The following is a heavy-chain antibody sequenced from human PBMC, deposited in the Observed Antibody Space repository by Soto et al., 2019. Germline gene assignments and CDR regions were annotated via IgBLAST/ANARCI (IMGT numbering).Heavy chain of an antibody. D-gene: IGHD6-19*01. J-gene: IGHJ6*02. CDR3: ARLVAVAGTPSYYYGMDV. CDR2: IYPGDSDT. V-gene: IGHV5-51*01. Sequence: GESLKISCKGSGYSFTSYWIGWVRQMPGKGLEWMGIIYPGDSDTRYSPSFQGQVTISADKSISTAYLQWSSLKASDTAMYYCARLVAVAGTPSYYYGMDVWGQGTTVTVSS. CDR1: GYSFTSYW.